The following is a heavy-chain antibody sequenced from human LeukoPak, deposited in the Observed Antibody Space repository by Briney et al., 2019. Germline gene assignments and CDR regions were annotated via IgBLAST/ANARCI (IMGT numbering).Heavy chain of an antibody. V-gene: IGHV3-30-3*01. D-gene: IGHD2-2*01. CDR3: AGEGRNYQLPGRWFDP. J-gene: IGHJ5*02. Sequence: GKSLRLSCAASGFTFSSYAMNWVRQAPGKGLEWVAVISFDGSNKYYADSVKGRFTISRDNSKNTLYLQMNSLRAEDTAVYYCAGEGRNYQLPGRWFDPWGQGTLVTVSS. CDR1: GFTFSSYA. CDR2: ISFDGSNK.